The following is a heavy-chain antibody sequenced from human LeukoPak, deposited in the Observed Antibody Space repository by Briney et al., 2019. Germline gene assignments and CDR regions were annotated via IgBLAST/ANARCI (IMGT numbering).Heavy chain of an antibody. CDR3: ARARFRAFDI. CDR2: TYYRSKWYS. Sequence: SQTLSPTCAISGDSVSSNSAAWNWFRQSPSRGLEWLGRTYYRSKWYSESAISVKSRIIINSDTSKNQFSLQLNSVAPEDTAVYYCARARFRAFDIWGQGTMVTVSS. D-gene: IGHD3-16*01. J-gene: IGHJ3*02. V-gene: IGHV6-1*01. CDR1: GDSVSSNSAA.